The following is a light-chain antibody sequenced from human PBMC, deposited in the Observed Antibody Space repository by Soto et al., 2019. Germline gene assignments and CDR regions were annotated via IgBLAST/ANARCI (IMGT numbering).Light chain of an antibody. CDR1: QSISRY. Sequence: EIVLTQSPATLSLFPGERATLSCRASQSISRYLAWYQQKPGQAPRLLIYDASNRATGIPARFSGSGSGTDFTLTISSLEPEDFAVYYCQQRSNWLTFGGGTKVDIK. V-gene: IGKV3-11*01. CDR2: DAS. CDR3: QQRSNWLT. J-gene: IGKJ4*01.